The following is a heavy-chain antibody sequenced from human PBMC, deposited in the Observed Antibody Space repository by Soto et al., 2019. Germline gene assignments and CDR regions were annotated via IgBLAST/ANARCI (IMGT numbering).Heavy chain of an antibody. J-gene: IGHJ5*02. D-gene: IGHD4-4*01. Sequence: ASVKVSCKASGYPFSDNQIHWLRRAPGQGLEWMGRINPKSDDTNYAQKFQGRVTMTRDTSIDTAYLELTGLTSDDTATYYCARKHSLDYIRWGLDPWGPGTPVTVSS. CDR1: GYPFSDNQ. CDR2: INPKSDDT. V-gene: IGHV1-2*02. CDR3: ARKHSLDYIRWGLDP.